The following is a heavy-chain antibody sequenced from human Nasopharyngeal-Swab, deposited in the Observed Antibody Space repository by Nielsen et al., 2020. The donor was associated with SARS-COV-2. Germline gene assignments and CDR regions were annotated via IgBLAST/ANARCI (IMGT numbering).Heavy chain of an antibody. CDR1: GFTFSAYA. Sequence: GESLKISCAFSGFTFSAYALRWGRQAPGKGLEWVSGIGVSGGNTYYADSVAGRFTISRDNSNSRLFLQINSLRAEDTAVYYCARASWGLSVFDRWGQGTLVPSPQ. V-gene: IGHV3-23*01. J-gene: IGHJ4*02. CDR2: IGVSGGNT. D-gene: IGHD3-16*01. CDR3: ARASWGLSVFDR.